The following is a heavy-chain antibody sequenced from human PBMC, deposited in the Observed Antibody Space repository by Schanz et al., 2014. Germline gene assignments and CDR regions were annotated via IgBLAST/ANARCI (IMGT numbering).Heavy chain of an antibody. D-gene: IGHD4-17*01. J-gene: IGHJ3*02. CDR1: GFTFSSPC. Sequence: EVQLVQSGGGLVQPGGSLRLSCAASGFTFSSPCMHWVRQDPGKGRVWVARINSVGSNTDYADAVTGRFTISRDNAKNTLYLQMNTLRAEDTAVYYCARKMKLGVYGGKGHDSLDIWGQGTMVTVSS. CDR3: ARKMKLGVYGGKGHDSLDI. V-gene: IGHV3-74*01. CDR2: INSVGSNT.